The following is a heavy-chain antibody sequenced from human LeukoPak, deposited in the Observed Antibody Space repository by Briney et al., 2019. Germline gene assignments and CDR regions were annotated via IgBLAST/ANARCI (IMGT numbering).Heavy chain of an antibody. CDR2: IYTSGTT. Sequence: SETLSFTCTVSGGSIGSYYWSWIRQPAGKGLKWIGRIYTSGTTYYNTSLKTRVTMSVATSKNQFSLKLSSVTAADTAVYYCARSKLELWGDDAFDIWGQGTMVTVSS. CDR3: ARSKLELWGDDAFDI. D-gene: IGHD3-3*01. V-gene: IGHV4-4*07. CDR1: GGSIGSYY. J-gene: IGHJ3*02.